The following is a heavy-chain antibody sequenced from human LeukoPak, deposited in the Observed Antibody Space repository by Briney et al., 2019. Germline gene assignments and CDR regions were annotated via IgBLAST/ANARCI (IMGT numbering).Heavy chain of an antibody. Sequence: PGGSLRLSCAASGFXVSSNYISWVRQAPGKGLEWGSVIYSGGTTYYADSVKGRFTISRDNSKDTLYLQMNSLRVEDTAVYYCAKMGNYYGMDVWGQGTLVTVSS. D-gene: IGHD7-27*01. CDR3: AKMGNYYGMDV. CDR2: IYSGGTT. J-gene: IGHJ6*02. CDR1: GFXVSSNY. V-gene: IGHV3-66*01.